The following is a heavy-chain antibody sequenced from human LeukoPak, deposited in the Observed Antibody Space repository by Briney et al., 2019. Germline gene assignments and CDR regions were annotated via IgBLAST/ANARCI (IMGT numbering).Heavy chain of an antibody. CDR3: ARVLYSSGWLYYGMDV. CDR2: IYYSGST. Sequence: SETLSLTCTVSGGSISSYYWSWIRQPPGKGLEWIGYIYYSGSTNYNPSLKSRVTISVDTSKNQFSLKLSSVTAADTAVYYCARVLYSSGWLYYGMDVWGQGTTVTVSS. CDR1: GGSISSYY. J-gene: IGHJ6*02. D-gene: IGHD6-19*01. V-gene: IGHV4-59*01.